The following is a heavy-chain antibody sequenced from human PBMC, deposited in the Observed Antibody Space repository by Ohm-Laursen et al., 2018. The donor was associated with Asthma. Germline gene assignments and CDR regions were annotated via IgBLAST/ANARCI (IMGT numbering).Heavy chain of an antibody. Sequence: SLRLSCAASGFTFSSYSMNWVRQAPGKGLEWVSYISSSSSTIYYADSVKGRFTISRDNAKNTLYLQMNSLRAEDTAVYYCARERSGSYFTWHYYYAMDVWGQGTTVTVSS. J-gene: IGHJ6*02. CDR2: ISSSSSTI. V-gene: IGHV3-48*01. D-gene: IGHD1-26*01. CDR1: GFTFSSYS. CDR3: ARERSGSYFTWHYYYAMDV.